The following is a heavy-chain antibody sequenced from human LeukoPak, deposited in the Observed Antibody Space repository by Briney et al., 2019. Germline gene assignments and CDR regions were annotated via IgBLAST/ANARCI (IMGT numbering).Heavy chain of an antibody. CDR1: GYTFTSYS. Sequence: ASVKVSCKASGYTFTSYSISWVRQAPGQGLERMGWISAYNGNTHYAQKLQGRVTMTTDTSTSTAYMELRSLRSDDTAVYYCARGIGSSGPVCWFDPWGQGTLVTVSS. J-gene: IGHJ5*02. CDR2: ISAYNGNT. D-gene: IGHD6-6*01. CDR3: ARGIGSSGPVCWFDP. V-gene: IGHV1-18*01.